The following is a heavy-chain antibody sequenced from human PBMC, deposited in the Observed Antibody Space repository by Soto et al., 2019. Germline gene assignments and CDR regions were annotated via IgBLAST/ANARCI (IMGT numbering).Heavy chain of an antibody. CDR3: ASLQVPGNFDY. CDR2: IFYTGDT. CDR1: GGSITTTNYY. D-gene: IGHD6-13*01. Sequence: QLQLQESGPGLVKPSETLSLTCTVSGGSITTTNYYWSWVRQSPGKGLEWIVNIFYTGDTYYSPSLRGRVTVSVDTSKNQFSLKLSSVTAADTAMYYCASLQVPGNFDYWGQGSPVTVSS. V-gene: IGHV4-39*01. J-gene: IGHJ4*02.